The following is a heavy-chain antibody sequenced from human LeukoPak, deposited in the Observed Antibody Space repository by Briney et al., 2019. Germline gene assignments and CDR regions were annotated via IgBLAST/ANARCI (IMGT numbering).Heavy chain of an antibody. J-gene: IGHJ4*02. D-gene: IGHD4-17*01. CDR3: TTNPTVTTDRGY. CDR2: IYSGGST. CDR1: GFTFSSNY. V-gene: IGHV3-53*01. Sequence: PGRSLRLSCAASGFTFSSNYMSWVRQAPGKGLEWVSVIYSGGSTYYADSVKGRFTISRDDSENMLYLQLNSLKTEDTAVYYCTTNPTVTTDRGYWGQGTLVTVSS.